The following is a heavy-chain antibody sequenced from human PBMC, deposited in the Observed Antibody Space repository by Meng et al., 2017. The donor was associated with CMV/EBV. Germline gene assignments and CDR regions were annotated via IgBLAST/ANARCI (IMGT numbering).Heavy chain of an antibody. Sequence: SVKVSCKASGGTFSSYAISWVRQAPGQGLEWMGGIIPIFGTANYAQKFQGRVTITTDESTSTAYMELSSLRSEDTAVYYCVLDSSGWYSMGGQGTLVTVSS. V-gene: IGHV1-69*05. D-gene: IGHD6-19*01. CDR1: GGTFSSYA. J-gene: IGHJ4*02. CDR2: IIPIFGTA. CDR3: VLDSSGWYSM.